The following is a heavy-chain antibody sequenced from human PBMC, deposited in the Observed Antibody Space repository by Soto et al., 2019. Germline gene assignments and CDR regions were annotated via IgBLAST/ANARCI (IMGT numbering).Heavy chain of an antibody. CDR1: GFTFSSYA. D-gene: IGHD2-15*01. CDR2: ISYDGSNK. Sequence: QVQLVESGGGVVQPGRSLRLSCAASGFTFSSYAMHWVRQAPGKGLEWVAVISYDGSNKYYADSVKGRFTISRDNSKNTLYLQMNSLRAVDTAVYYCARGTATGGYCSGGSCYGRAFDIWGQGTMVTVSS. V-gene: IGHV3-30-3*01. J-gene: IGHJ3*02. CDR3: ARGTATGGYCSGGSCYGRAFDI.